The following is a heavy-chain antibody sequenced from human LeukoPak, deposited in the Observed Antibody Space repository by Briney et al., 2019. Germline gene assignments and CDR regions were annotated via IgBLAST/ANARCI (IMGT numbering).Heavy chain of an antibody. V-gene: IGHV1-18*01. Sequence: ASVKVSFKASGYTFTSYGISWVRQAPGQGLEWMGWISAYNGNTNYAQKLQGRVTMTTDTSTSTAYMELRSLRSDDTAVYFCARGLSGGGNPHFDSWGQGALVTVSS. D-gene: IGHD4-23*01. CDR3: ARGLSGGGNPHFDS. J-gene: IGHJ4*02. CDR1: GYTFTSYG. CDR2: ISAYNGNT.